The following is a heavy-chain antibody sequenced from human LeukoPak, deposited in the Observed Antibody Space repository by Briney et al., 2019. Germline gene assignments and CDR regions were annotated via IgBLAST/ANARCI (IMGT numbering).Heavy chain of an antibody. D-gene: IGHD6-19*01. Sequence: PSETLSLTCTVSGGSISSSDYYWGWIRQPPGKGLEWIGSIYYSGSTYYNPSLKSRVTISVDTSKNQFSLKLSSVTAADTAVYYCATREGGASSGWDAFDIWGQGTMVTVSS. CDR2: IYYSGST. CDR1: GGSISSSDYY. V-gene: IGHV4-39*07. CDR3: ATREGGASSGWDAFDI. J-gene: IGHJ3*02.